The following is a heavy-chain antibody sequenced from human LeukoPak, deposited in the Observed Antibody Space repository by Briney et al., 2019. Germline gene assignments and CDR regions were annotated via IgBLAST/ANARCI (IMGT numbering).Heavy chain of an antibody. V-gene: IGHV1-2*02. D-gene: IGHD2-2*02. J-gene: IGHJ4*02. CDR3: ARAATPRDIFDY. CDR2: INPNSGGT. Sequence: ASAKVSCKASGYTFTGYYMHWVRQAPGQGLEWMGWINPNSGGTNYAQKFQGRVTMTRDTSISTAYMELSRLRSDDTAVYYCARAATPRDIFDYWGQGTLVTVSS. CDR1: GYTFTGYY.